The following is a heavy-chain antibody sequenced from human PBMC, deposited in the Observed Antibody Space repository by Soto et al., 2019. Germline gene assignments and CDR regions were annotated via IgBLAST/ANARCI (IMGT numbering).Heavy chain of an antibody. Sequence: ASVKVSCKASGNTVPNYAMHWVRQAPGQRLEWMGWINGGNGNTYYSEHFQGRVTITADKSTNTAYMQLSSLRSEDTAIYYCAASYGSGYRAFDYWGQGALVTVSS. CDR1: GNTVPNYA. J-gene: IGHJ4*02. CDR3: AASYGSGYRAFDY. CDR2: INGGNGNT. V-gene: IGHV1-3*01. D-gene: IGHD3-10*01.